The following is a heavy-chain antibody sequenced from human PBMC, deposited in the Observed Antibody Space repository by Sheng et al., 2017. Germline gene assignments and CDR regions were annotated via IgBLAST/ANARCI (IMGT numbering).Heavy chain of an antibody. CDR3: ARGARITMVREGWFDP. Sequence: QVQLQESGPGLVKPSETLSLTCTVSGGSISSYYWSWIRQPPGKGLEWIGYIYYSGSTNYNPSLKSRVTISVDTSKNQFSLKLSSVTAADTAVYYCARGARITMVREGWFDPWGQGTPGHRLL. V-gene: IGHV4-59*01. CDR2: IYYSGST. J-gene: IGHJ5*02. CDR1: GGSISSYY. D-gene: IGHD3-10*01.